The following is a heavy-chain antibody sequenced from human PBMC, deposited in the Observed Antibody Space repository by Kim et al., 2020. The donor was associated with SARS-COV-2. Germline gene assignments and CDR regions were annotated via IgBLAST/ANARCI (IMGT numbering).Heavy chain of an antibody. J-gene: IGHJ4*02. CDR1: GFTFSSFA. CDR2: IGSHGDKT. V-gene: IGHV3-64D*06. CDR3: VKEFAAPPLFDY. Sequence: GGSLRLSCSASGFTFSSFAMHWVRRTPGKGLEHISTIGSHGDKTYYPNSMKGRCTISRDNSKNTLYLQLISLRTEDTDVYYCVKEFAAPPLFDYWGQGTLVTVSS.